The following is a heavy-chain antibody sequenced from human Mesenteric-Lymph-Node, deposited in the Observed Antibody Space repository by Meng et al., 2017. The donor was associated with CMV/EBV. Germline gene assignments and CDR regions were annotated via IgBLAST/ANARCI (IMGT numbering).Heavy chain of an antibody. D-gene: IGHD6-19*01. CDR3: ARDWSGWYFRVNDAFDI. V-gene: IGHV3-33*01. J-gene: IGHJ3*02. CDR1: FTFSSYG. Sequence: FTFSSYGMHWVRQAPGKGLEWVAVIWYDGSNKYYADSVKGRFTISRDNSKNTLYLQMNSLRAEDTAVYYCARDWSGWYFRVNDAFDIWGQGTMVTVSS. CDR2: IWYDGSNK.